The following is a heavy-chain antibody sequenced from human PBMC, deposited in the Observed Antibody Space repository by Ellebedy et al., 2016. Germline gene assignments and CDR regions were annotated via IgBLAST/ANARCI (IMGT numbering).Heavy chain of an antibody. J-gene: IGHJ6*02. Sequence: GGSLRLSXAASGFTVNRYEIHWVRQAPGKGLEWVALISHDESDKVYRDSVKGRFSISRDNSRLMIYLQMNSLRVEDTAVYSCARVRSPDYSTNYDLDVWGQGTTVTVSS. CDR3: ARVRSPDYSTNYDLDV. D-gene: IGHD3-22*01. V-gene: IGHV3-30*03. CDR2: ISHDESDK. CDR1: GFTVNRYE.